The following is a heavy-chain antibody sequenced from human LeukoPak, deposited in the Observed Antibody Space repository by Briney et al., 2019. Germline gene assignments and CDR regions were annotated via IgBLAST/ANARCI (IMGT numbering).Heavy chain of an antibody. V-gene: IGHV4-4*07. CDR2: IYDSGST. Sequence: PSETLSLTCTVSGGSLSSYYWTWIWQPAGKGLGWIVHIYDSGSTNYNPSLKSRLNTSVDTSKNQFSLRLSSVTAADTAVYYCARNDWTYGGYFDYWGQGTLVTVSS. J-gene: IGHJ4*02. D-gene: IGHD1-7*01. CDR3: ARNDWTYGGYFDY. CDR1: GGSLSSYY.